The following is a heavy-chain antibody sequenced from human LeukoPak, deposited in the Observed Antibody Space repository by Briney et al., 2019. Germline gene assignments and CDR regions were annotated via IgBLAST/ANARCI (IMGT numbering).Heavy chain of an antibody. CDR2: SRSKGHRYST. D-gene: IGHD2-8*02. V-gene: IGHV3-72*01. J-gene: IGHJ4*02. Sequence: GGSLRLSCAASGFTFSDYYMDWVRQVPGKGLEWIGRSRSKGHRYSTEYAASVRGRFTVSRDESKNLLFLQMTSLKSEDTAVYYCARGSYCSGGVCPAPFDSWGQGSLVTVSS. CDR3: ARGSYCSGGVCPAPFDS. CDR1: GFTFSDYY.